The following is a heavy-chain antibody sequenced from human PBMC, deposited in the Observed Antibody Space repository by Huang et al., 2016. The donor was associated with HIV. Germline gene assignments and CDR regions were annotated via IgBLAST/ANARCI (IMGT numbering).Heavy chain of an antibody. CDR3: AKDGADEEWDIDY. CDR2: ISADAINK. CDR1: GFSFSTYG. V-gene: IGHV3-30*18. D-gene: IGHD1-26*01. J-gene: IGHJ4*02. Sequence: VQLVESGGGVVQPGRSLRLACAASGFSFSTYGLHWVRQALGKGVEWVAVISADAINKYYAHSVKGRFTISRDTSENKVYLQMNSLRHEDTAVYYCAKDGADEEWDIDYWGQGTLVTVSS.